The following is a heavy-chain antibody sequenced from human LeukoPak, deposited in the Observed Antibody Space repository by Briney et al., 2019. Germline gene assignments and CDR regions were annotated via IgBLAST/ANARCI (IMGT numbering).Heavy chain of an antibody. CDR1: GFTFSSYA. D-gene: IGHD3-3*01. Sequence: GGSLRLSCAASGFTFSSYAMHWVGQAPGKGLEWVAVISYDGSNKYYADSVKGRFTISRDNSKNTLYLQMNSLRAEDTAVYYCAREKLYYDFWSGYYTYFDYWGQGTLVTVSS. CDR2: ISYDGSNK. V-gene: IGHV3-30-3*01. J-gene: IGHJ4*02. CDR3: AREKLYYDFWSGYYTYFDY.